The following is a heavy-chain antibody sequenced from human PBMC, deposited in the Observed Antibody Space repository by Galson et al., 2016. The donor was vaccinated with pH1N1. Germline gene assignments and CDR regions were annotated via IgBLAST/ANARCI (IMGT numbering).Heavy chain of an antibody. Sequence: TLSLTCTVPGGSISSGYSYWSWIRQPPGKGLECIAYIYDSETTYYNPSLTSRVTISVDTSKSQFSLKLTSVTAADAAVYYCARGIRGTYPDRTYYFDSWGQGTLVTVSS. CDR1: GGSISSGYSY. CDR2: IYDSETT. D-gene: IGHD1-26*01. J-gene: IGHJ4*02. V-gene: IGHV4-30-4*01. CDR3: ARGIRGTYPDRTYYFDS.